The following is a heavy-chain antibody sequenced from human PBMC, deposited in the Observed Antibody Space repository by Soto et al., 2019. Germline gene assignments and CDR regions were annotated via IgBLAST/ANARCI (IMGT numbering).Heavy chain of an antibody. D-gene: IGHD2-2*02. CDR1: GGSFSGYY. CDR2: INHSGST. Sequence: SETLSLTCAVYGGSFSGYYWSWIRQPPGKGLEWIGEINHSGSTNYNPSLKSRVTISVDTSKNQFSLKLGSVTAADTAVYYCARRGPAAIKGYYYYYMDVWGKGTTVTVSS. V-gene: IGHV4-34*01. J-gene: IGHJ6*03. CDR3: ARRGPAAIKGYYYYYMDV.